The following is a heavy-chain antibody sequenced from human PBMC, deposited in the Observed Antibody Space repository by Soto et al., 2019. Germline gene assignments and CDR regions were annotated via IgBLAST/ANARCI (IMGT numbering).Heavy chain of an antibody. J-gene: IGHJ5*02. D-gene: IGHD3-16*01. CDR3: AHIPNYYQYDWFDP. CDR1: GFSLTTRGVG. CDR2: IYWDDDK. V-gene: IGHV2-5*02. Sequence: QITLKESGPTLVKPTQTLTLTCTFSGFSLTTRGVGVGWIRQPPGTALECLALIYWDDDKRYSPSLQSRLSLTKDTSKNQVVLTMTNVDPVDTATYYCAHIPNYYQYDWFDPWGQGTLVSVSS.